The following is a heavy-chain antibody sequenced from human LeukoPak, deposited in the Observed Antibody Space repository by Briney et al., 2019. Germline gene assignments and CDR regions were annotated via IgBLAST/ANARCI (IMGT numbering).Heavy chain of an antibody. CDR2: IDPNSGGT. V-gene: IGHV1-2*02. D-gene: IGHD4-17*01. Sequence: ASVKVSCKASGYTVTAYYMHWLRQAPGQGLEWMGWIDPNSGGTNYAQKFQDRVTMTRDTSISTAYTELSRLRSDDTAVYYCARDGPSTVIFDYWGQGTLVTVSS. CDR3: ARDGPSTVIFDY. J-gene: IGHJ4*02. CDR1: GYTVTAYY.